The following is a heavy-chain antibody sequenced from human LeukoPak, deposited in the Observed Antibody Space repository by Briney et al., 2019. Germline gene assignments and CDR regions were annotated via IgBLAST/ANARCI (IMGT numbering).Heavy chain of an antibody. CDR3: ARRYSGGSCYIDP. J-gene: IGHJ5*02. CDR2: IYYTGST. CDR1: GGSISSSRYY. V-gene: IGHV4-39*01. D-gene: IGHD2-15*01. Sequence: SETLSLTCSVSGGSISSSRYYWGWIRQPPGKGLEWIVSIYYTGSTYYNPSLKTRVTISVDTSKSQFSLNLRSVTAADTAVYYCARRYSGGSCYIDPWGQGTLVTVSS.